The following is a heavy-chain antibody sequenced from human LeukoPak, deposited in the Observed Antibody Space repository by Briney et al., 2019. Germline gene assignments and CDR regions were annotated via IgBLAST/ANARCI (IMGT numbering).Heavy chain of an antibody. V-gene: IGHV4-39*07. D-gene: IGHD6-13*01. CDR1: GGSITSSNYY. CDR3: ARGGLSSYNWFDP. Sequence: PSETLSLTCTVSGGSITSSNYYWGWIRQPPGKGLEWIGSIYYSVSTFYNPSLKSRITISVDTSKNQFSLKLTSVTAADTAVYYCARGGLSSYNWFDPWGQGTLVIVSS. CDR2: IYYSVST. J-gene: IGHJ5*02.